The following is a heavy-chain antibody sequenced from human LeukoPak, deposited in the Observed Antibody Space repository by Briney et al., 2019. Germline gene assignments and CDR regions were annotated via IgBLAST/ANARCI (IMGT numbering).Heavy chain of an antibody. CDR2: MNPNSGNT. V-gene: IGHV1-8*01. D-gene: IGHD6-6*01. CDR1: GYTFTSYD. Sequence: GASVKASCKASGYTFTSYDINWVRQATGQGLEWMGWMNPNSGNTGYAQKFQGRVTMTRNTSISTAYMELSSLRSEDTAVYYCARGGALGGSSNFYYYYGMDVWGQGTTVTVSS. CDR3: ARGGALGGSSNFYYYYGMDV. J-gene: IGHJ6*02.